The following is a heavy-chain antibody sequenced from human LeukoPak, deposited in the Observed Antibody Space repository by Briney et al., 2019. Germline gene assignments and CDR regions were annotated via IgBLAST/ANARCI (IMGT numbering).Heavy chain of an antibody. CDR2: IYHSGST. J-gene: IGHJ4*02. Sequence: SETLSLTCAVSGYSISSGYYWGWIRQPPGKGLEWIGSIYHSGSTYYNPSLKSRVTISVDTSKNQFSLKLSSVTAADTAVYYCARHVSSGYSYGLGYFDHWGQGTLVTVSS. D-gene: IGHD5-18*01. CDR3: ARHVSSGYSYGLGYFDH. CDR1: GYSISSGYY. V-gene: IGHV4-38-2*01.